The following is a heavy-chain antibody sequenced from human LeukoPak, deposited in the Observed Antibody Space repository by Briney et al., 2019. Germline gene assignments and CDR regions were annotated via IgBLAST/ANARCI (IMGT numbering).Heavy chain of an antibody. CDR3: ARTNYDFWSGYPLGVDP. D-gene: IGHD3-3*01. V-gene: IGHV1-69*02. CDR2: IIPILGIA. CDR1: GGTFSSYT. J-gene: IGHJ5*02. Sequence: ASAKVSCKASGGTFSSYTISWVRQAPGQGLEWMGRIIPILGIANYAQKFQGRVTITADKSTSTAYMELSSLRSEDTAVYYCARTNYDFWSGYPLGVDPWGQGTLVTVSS.